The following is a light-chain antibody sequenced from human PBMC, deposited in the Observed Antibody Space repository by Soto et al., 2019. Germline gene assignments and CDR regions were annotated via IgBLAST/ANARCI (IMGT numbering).Light chain of an antibody. Sequence: FVSTQSRVTLSLSPGERPTLSCRATRSVNNSVAWYQQQPGQAPRLLISDASNRATGIPDRFGGSGSGTDFTLTISRLEPEDFAVFFCQQYGTSEIIFGQGTRLEIK. J-gene: IGKJ5*01. CDR1: RSVNNS. V-gene: IGKV3-20*01. CDR2: DAS. CDR3: QQYGTSEII.